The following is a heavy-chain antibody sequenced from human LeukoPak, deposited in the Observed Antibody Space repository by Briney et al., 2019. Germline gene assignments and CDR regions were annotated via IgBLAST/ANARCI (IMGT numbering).Heavy chain of an antibody. Sequence: ASVKVSFKASGYTFSSYDINWVRQATGHGLEWMGYMNPNSGNTGYAQNFQGRVTMTRNTSISTAYMELSSLRSEDTAVYYCARGNIYYYGTDVWGQGTTVTVS. J-gene: IGHJ6*02. CDR3: ARGNIYYYGTDV. V-gene: IGHV1-8*01. CDR2: MNPNSGNT. CDR1: GYTFSSYD.